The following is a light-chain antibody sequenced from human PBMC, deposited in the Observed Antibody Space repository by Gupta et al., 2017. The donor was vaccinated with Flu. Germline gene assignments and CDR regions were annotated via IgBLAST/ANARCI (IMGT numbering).Light chain of an antibody. J-gene: IGLJ3*02. CDR2: YKSDSDN. V-gene: IGLV5-45*01. CDR3: MIWHNSAWV. Sequence: QAVLTQPASLSASPGASASLTCTLRSGINVGIYRIYWYQQKPGSPPQYLLRYKSDSDNQQGSGVPSRFSESKDASANAVILLISGLQSEDEADYYCMIWHNSAWVFGGGTKLTVL. CDR1: SGINVGIYR.